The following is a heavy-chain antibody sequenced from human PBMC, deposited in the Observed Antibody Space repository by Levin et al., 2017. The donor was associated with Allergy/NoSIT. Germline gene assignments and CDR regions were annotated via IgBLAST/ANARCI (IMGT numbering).Heavy chain of an antibody. CDR3: ARLVYGDYPDY. V-gene: IGHV4-59*01. CDR2: IYYSGST. D-gene: IGHD4-17*01. Sequence: SQTLSLTCTVSGGSISSYYWSWIRQPPGKGLEWIGYIYYSGSTNYNPSLKSRVTISVDTSKNQFSLKLSSVTAADTAVYYCARLVYGDYPDYWGQGTLVAVSS. J-gene: IGHJ4*02. CDR1: GGSISSYY.